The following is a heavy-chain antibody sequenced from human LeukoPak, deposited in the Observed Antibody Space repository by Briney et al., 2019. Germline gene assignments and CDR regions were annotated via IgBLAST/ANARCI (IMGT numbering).Heavy chain of an antibody. CDR2: ISSSSSYI. CDR3: AKGSGWSLGYYYYYMDV. CDR1: GFTFSSYS. J-gene: IGHJ6*03. Sequence: GGSLRLSCAASGFTFSSYSMNWVRQAPGKGLEWVSSISSSSSYIYYADSVKGRFTISRDNAKNSLYLQMNSLRTEDTALYYCAKGSGWSLGYYYYYMDVWGKGTTVTISS. D-gene: IGHD6-19*01. V-gene: IGHV3-21*04.